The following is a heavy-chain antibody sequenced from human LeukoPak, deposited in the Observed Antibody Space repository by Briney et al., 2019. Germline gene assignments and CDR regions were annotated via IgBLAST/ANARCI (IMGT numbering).Heavy chain of an antibody. V-gene: IGHV4-34*01. CDR2: INHSGST. CDR1: GFTFSSYA. D-gene: IGHD1-26*01. CDR3: ARVRKSYSGRFFSYAYYYYMDV. Sequence: GSLRLSCAASGFTFSSYAMSWVRQAPGKGLEWIAEINHSGSTNYNPSLKSRVTISVDTSKNQFSLKLSSVTAADTAMYYCARVRKSYSGRFFSYAYYYYMDVWGKGTTVTVSS. J-gene: IGHJ6*03.